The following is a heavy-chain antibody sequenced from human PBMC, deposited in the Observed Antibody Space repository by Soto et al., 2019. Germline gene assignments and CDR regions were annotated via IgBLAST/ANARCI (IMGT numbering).Heavy chain of an antibody. Sequence: QVQLVESGGGVVQPGRSLRLSCAASGFTFSSYAMHWVRQAPGKGLEWVAVISYDGSNKYYADSVKGRFTISRDNYKNTLYLHMNSLRAEDTAVYYCARDRGITGTTLKEGGMDVWGQCTTVTVSS. V-gene: IGHV3-30-3*01. D-gene: IGHD1-7*01. CDR3: ARDRGITGTTLKEGGMDV. CDR1: GFTFSSYA. CDR2: ISYDGSNK. J-gene: IGHJ6*02.